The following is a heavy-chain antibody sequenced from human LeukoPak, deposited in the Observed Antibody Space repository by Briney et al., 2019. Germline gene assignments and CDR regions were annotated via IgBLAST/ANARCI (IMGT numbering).Heavy chain of an antibody. Sequence: GGSLRLSCAASGFTFSSYEMNWVRQAPGKGLEWVSYISSSGSTIYYADSVKGRFTISRDNAKNSLYLQMNSLRAEDTAVYYCARGASFQDSSGYRFDYWGQGTLVTVSS. CDR2: ISSSGSTI. V-gene: IGHV3-48*03. CDR3: ARGASFQDSSGYRFDY. D-gene: IGHD3-22*01. CDR1: GFTFSSYE. J-gene: IGHJ4*02.